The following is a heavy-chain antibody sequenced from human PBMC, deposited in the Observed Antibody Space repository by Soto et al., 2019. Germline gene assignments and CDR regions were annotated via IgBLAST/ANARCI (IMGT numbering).Heavy chain of an antibody. CDR1: GDSISSYY. J-gene: IGHJ4*02. V-gene: IGHV4-59*08. CDR3: ESHETLHGDYHY. Sequence: QVQLQESGPGLVKPSETLSLTCTVSGDSISSYYWRWIRQPPGKGLEWIGYIHYSGSTNSNPSLKGRVPLSVDTSKNRLSLRLSSVTAADTAVCYFESHETLHGDYHYWGQGTMVTVSS. D-gene: IGHD4-17*01. CDR2: IHYSGST.